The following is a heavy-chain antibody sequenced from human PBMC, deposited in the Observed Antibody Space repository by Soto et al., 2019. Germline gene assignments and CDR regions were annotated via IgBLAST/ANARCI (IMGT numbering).Heavy chain of an antibody. V-gene: IGHV3-64*01. CDR1: GFTFSSYA. D-gene: IGHD3-3*01. Sequence: GGSLRLSCAASGFTFSSYAMHWVRQAPGKGLEYVSAISSNGGSTYYANSVKGRFTISRDNSKNTLYLQMGSLRAEDMAVYYCARAHVLRFLEWLLWGAFDIWGQGTMVTVSS. CDR2: ISSNGGST. J-gene: IGHJ3*02. CDR3: ARAHVLRFLEWLLWGAFDI.